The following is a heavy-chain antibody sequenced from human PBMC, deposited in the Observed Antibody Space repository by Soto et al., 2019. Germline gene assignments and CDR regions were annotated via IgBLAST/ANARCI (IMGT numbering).Heavy chain of an antibody. CDR1: GGSFSGYY. Sequence: QVQLQQWGAGPLRPLETLSLTCGVSGGSFSGYYWAWIRQSPGKGLEWIGEINERGSINYNPSLKSGVSLSVDPSKNHYSLNLRSVSAGDTAVCLCRRLSHDMLNGPPWVWYFDLWGRGTLVTVSS. J-gene: IGHJ2*01. CDR3: RRLSHDMLNGPPWVWYFDL. D-gene: IGHD3-9*01. CDR2: INERGSI. V-gene: IGHV4-34*01.